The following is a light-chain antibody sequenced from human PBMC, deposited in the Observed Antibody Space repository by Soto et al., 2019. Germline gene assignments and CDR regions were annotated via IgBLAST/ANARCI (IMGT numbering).Light chain of an antibody. J-gene: IGKJ1*01. V-gene: IGKV1-5*03. CDR3: QQYNSYSWT. CDR2: KAS. Sequence: DIQMTQSPSTLSASVGDRVTITCRASQSISSWLARYQQKPGKAPKLLIYKASSLESGVPSRFSGSGSGTGFTLTISSLQPDDFPTYYCQQYNSYSWTFGQGTKVEIK. CDR1: QSISSW.